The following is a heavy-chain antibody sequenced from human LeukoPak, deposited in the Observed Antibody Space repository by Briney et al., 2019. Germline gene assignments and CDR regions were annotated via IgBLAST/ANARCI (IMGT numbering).Heavy chain of an antibody. J-gene: IGHJ4*02. CDR1: GFTFSSYG. CDR2: ISYDGSNK. CDR3: AKDLEGGNFDY. V-gene: IGHV3-30*18. Sequence: GGSLRLSCAASGFTFSSYGMHWVRQAPGKGLEWVAVISYDGSNKYYADSVKGRFTISRDNSKNTLYLQMNSLRAEDTAVDYCAKDLEGGNFDYWGQGTLVTVSS. D-gene: IGHD3-16*01.